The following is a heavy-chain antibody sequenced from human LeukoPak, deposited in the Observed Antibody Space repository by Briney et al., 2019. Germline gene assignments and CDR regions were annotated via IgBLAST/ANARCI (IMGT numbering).Heavy chain of an antibody. CDR3: ASQETYNWNDVIHY. CDR2: IYYSGST. CDR1: GGSISSSSYY. V-gene: IGHV4-39*01. D-gene: IGHD1-20*01. J-gene: IGHJ4*02. Sequence: SETLSLTCTVSGGSISSSSYYWGWIRQPPGKGLEWIGGIYYSGSTYYNPSLKSRVTISVDTSKNQFSLKLSSVTAADTAVYYCASQETYNWNDVIHYWGQGTLVTVSS.